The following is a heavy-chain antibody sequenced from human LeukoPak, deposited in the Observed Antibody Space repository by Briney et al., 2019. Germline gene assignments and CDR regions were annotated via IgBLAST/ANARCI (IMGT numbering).Heavy chain of an antibody. V-gene: IGHV3-43*02. J-gene: IGHJ1*01. D-gene: IGHD3-22*01. CDR3: AKVRNYYDSSGYSSYFQH. CDR2: ISGDGGST. Sequence: GGSLRLSCAASGFTFDDYAMHWVRHAPGKGLGWVSLISGDGGSTYYADSVKGRFTISRDNSKNSLYLQMNSLRTEDTALYYCAKVRNYYDSSGYSSYFQHWGQGTLVTVSS. CDR1: GFTFDDYA.